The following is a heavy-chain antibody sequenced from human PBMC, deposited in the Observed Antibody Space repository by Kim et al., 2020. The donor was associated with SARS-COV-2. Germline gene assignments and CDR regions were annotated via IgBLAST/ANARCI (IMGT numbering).Heavy chain of an antibody. D-gene: IGHD3-9*01. J-gene: IGHJ4*02. Sequence: PSPNVRFTISVDTSKNQFSLKLSSVTAAETAVYYCARGRGLRYCLYYFDYWGQGTLVTVSS. CDR3: ARGRGLRYCLYYFDY. V-gene: IGHV4-34*01.